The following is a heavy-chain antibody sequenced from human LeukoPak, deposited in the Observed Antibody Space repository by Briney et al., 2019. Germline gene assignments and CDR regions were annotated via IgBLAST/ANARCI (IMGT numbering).Heavy chain of an antibody. CDR1: GGSISSSSYY. D-gene: IGHD3-10*01. V-gene: IGHV4-39*07. J-gene: IGHJ4*02. CDR2: IYHSGST. Sequence: SETLSLTCTVSGGSISSSSYYWGWIRQPPGKGLERIGSIYHSGSTYYNPSLKSRVTISVDTSKNQFSLKLSSVTAADTAVYYCARGTGSGSYFDYWDQGTLVTVSS. CDR3: ARGTGSGSYFDY.